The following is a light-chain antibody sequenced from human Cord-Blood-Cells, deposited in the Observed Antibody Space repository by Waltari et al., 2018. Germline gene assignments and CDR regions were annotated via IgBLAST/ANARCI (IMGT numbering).Light chain of an antibody. J-gene: IGLJ1*01. CDR2: EVS. CDR3: CSYAGSSTYV. Sequence: QSALTQPASVSGSPGQSITISSTGTSSDVGIYNLVSWSQQHPGKAPKLMIYEVSKRPSGVSNRFSGSKSGNTASLTISGLQAEDEADYYCCSYAGSSTYVFGTGTKVTVL. CDR1: SSDVGIYNL. V-gene: IGLV2-23*02.